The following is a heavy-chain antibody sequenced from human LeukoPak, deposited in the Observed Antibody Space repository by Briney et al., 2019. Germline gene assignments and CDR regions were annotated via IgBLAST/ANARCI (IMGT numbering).Heavy chain of an antibody. V-gene: IGHV4-59*01. CDR2: IYYSGST. J-gene: IGHJ3*02. Sequence: SETLSLTCTVSGGSISSYYWSWIRQPPGKGLEWIGNIYYSGSTNYNPSLKSRVTISVDTSKNQFSLKLSSVTAADTAVYYCATFGRLREFAIWGQGTMVTVSS. D-gene: IGHD3-3*01. CDR1: GGSISSYY. CDR3: ATFGRLREFAI.